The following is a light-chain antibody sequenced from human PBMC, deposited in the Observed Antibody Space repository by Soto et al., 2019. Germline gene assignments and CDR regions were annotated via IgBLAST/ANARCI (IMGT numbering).Light chain of an antibody. V-gene: IGKV1-39*01. CDR1: QSISSY. CDR3: QQSYSTRLT. CDR2: AAS. J-gene: IGKJ4*01. Sequence: DIQMTQSPSSLSASVGDRVTITCRASQSISSYLNWYQQKPGKAPKLLIYAASSLQSGVPSRFSGSGSGTDFTLTIGSLQPEDFATYYCQQSYSTRLTFGGGTKVDIK.